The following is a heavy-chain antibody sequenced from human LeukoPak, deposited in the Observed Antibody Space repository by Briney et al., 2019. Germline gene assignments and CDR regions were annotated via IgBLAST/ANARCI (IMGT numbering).Heavy chain of an antibody. CDR3: ARGLRTLYY. D-gene: IGHD4-17*01. Sequence: SETLSLTCTVSGGSISSYYWSWIRQPARKGLEWIGYIYYSGSTNYNPSLKSRVTISVDTSKNQFSLKLSSVTAADTAVYYCARGLRTLYYWGQGTLVTVSS. J-gene: IGHJ4*02. V-gene: IGHV4-59*01. CDR1: GGSISSYY. CDR2: IYYSGST.